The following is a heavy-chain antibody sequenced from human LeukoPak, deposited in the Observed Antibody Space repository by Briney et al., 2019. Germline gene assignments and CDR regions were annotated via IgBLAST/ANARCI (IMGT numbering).Heavy chain of an antibody. V-gene: IGHV3-23*01. J-gene: IGHJ4*02. CDR2: ISGSGGST. CDR1: GFTFSSYA. Sequence: GESLRLPCAASGFTFSSYAMSWVRQAPGKGLEWVSAISGSGGSTYYADSVKGRFTISRDNSKNTLYLQMNSLRAEDTAVYYCAKEVLRFLEWQPYYYFDYWGQGTLVTVSS. D-gene: IGHD3-3*01. CDR3: AKEVLRFLEWQPYYYFDY.